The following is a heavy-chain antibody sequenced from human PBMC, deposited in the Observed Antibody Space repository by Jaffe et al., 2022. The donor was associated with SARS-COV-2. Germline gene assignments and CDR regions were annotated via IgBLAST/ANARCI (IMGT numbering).Heavy chain of an antibody. V-gene: IGHV3-23*01. Sequence: EVQLLESGGGLVQPGGSLRLSCAASGFTFSSYAMSWVRQAPGKGLEWVSAISGSGGSTYYADSVKGRFTISRDNSKNTLYLQMNSLRAEDTAVYYCAKQPLGYFDWFSYYFDYWGQGTLVTVSS. CDR3: AKQPLGYFDWFSYYFDY. CDR2: ISGSGGST. D-gene: IGHD3-9*01. J-gene: IGHJ4*02. CDR1: GFTFSSYA.